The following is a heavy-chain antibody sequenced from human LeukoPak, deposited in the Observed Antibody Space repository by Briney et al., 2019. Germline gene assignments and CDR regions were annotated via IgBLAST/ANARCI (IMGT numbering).Heavy chain of an antibody. V-gene: IGHV4-39*07. CDR3: ARAAQYDTIFGVVIMDCYYMDV. D-gene: IGHD3-3*01. J-gene: IGHJ6*03. CDR1: GVSISSSSYY. CDR2: IYYSGST. Sequence: SETLSLTCTVSGVSISSSSYYWGWIRQPPGKGREWIGSIYYSGSTYYNPSLKSRVTISVDTSKNQFSLKLSSVTAADTAVYYCARAAQYDTIFGVVIMDCYYMDVWGKGTTVTVSS.